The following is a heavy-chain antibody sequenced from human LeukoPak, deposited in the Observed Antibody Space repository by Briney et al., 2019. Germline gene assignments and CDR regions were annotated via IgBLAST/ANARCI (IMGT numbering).Heavy chain of an antibody. V-gene: IGHV4-39*01. CDR1: GGSINSGGSC. CDR3: ARLPTGFPNWFGP. D-gene: IGHD2-21*01. Sequence: SETLSLTCTVSGGSINSGGSCWGWIRQPPGKGLECIGDISDGGRSDYNPSLKSRVTVSRDTSKNQFSLKLTSVTAADTAIYYCARLPTGFPNWFGPWGQGTLVAVST. J-gene: IGHJ5*02. CDR2: ISDGGRS.